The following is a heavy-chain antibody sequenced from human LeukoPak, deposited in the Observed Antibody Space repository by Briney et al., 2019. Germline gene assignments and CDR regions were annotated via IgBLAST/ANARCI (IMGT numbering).Heavy chain of an antibody. CDR2: ITNSGDGT. V-gene: IGHV3-23*01. Sequence: PGGSLRLSCAASGFTSSGYAMNWVRQAPGKGLEWVSAITNSGDGTYYADSVKGRFTISRDNSKNPLYLQTNSLTAEDTAVYYCAKVQQWLADIDYWGQGTLVTVSS. D-gene: IGHD6-19*01. CDR3: AKVQQWLADIDY. J-gene: IGHJ4*02. CDR1: GFTSSGYA.